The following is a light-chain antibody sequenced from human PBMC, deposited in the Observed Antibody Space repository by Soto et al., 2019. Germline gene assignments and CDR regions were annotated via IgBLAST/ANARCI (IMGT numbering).Light chain of an antibody. CDR3: AAWDDSLRGWV. Sequence: QSVLTQPPSASGTPGQRVTISCSGSSSNIGSNYAYWYQQLPGTAPKLLIYRNNQRPSGVPDRFSGSKSGTSASLAISGLRSEDEADYYCAAWDDSLRGWVFGGGTKLTVL. V-gene: IGLV1-47*01. CDR1: SSNIGSNY. CDR2: RNN. J-gene: IGLJ3*02.